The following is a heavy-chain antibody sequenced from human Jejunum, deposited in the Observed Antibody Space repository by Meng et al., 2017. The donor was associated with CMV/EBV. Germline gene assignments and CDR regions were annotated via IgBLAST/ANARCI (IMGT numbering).Heavy chain of an antibody. V-gene: IGHV3-21*01. CDR1: LSSYS. CDR3: ASALCSGTNCYTTGAFDM. Sequence: LSSYSMNWVRQAPGKGLEWVSTISSSSSYIYYADSVKGRFTISRDNAKNSLSLQMNSLRADDTAVYYCASALCSGTNCYTTGAFDMWGQGTMVTVSS. CDR2: ISSSSSYI. D-gene: IGHD2-2*02. J-gene: IGHJ3*02.